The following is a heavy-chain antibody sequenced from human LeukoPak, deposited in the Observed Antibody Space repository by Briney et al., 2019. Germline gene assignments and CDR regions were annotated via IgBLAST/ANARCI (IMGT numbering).Heavy chain of an antibody. CDR1: GGTFSSYA. Sequence: ASVKVSCKASGGTFSSYAISWVRQAPGQGLEWMGGIIPIFGTANYAQKFQGGVTITADESTSTAYMELSSLRSEDTAVYYCARAYCGGDCYSYFQHWGQGTLVTVSS. D-gene: IGHD2-21*02. CDR3: ARAYCGGDCYSYFQH. CDR2: IIPIFGTA. V-gene: IGHV1-69*13. J-gene: IGHJ1*01.